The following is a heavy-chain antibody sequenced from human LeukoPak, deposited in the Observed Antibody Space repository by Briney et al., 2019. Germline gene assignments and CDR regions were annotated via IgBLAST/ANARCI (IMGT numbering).Heavy chain of an antibody. D-gene: IGHD2-15*01. CDR1: GFTFSNYW. V-gene: IGHV3-74*01. CDR2: INSDGINT. Sequence: GGSLRLSCAASGFTFSNYWMHWVRQAPGKGLVWVSRINSDGINTSYADSVKGRFTISRDNSKNTLYLQMNSLRAEDTAVYYCAKSGLNRFDYWGQGTLVTVSS. CDR3: AKSGLNRFDY. J-gene: IGHJ4*02.